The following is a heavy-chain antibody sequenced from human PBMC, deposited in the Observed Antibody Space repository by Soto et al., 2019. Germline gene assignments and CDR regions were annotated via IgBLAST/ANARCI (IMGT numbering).Heavy chain of an antibody. CDR1: GFTFTSSA. V-gene: IGHV1-58*01. D-gene: IGHD3-9*01. Sequence: SVKVSCKASGFTFTSSAVQWVRQARGQRLEWIGKIVVGSGNTNYAQKFQERVTITRDMSTSTAYMELSSLRSEDTAFYYCAAFDPGPMGFDPWGQGTLVTVSS. J-gene: IGHJ5*02. CDR2: IVVGSGNT. CDR3: AAFDPGPMGFDP.